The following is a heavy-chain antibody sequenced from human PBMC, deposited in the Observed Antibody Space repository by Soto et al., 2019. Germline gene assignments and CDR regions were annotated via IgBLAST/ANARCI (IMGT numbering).Heavy chain of an antibody. CDR2: ISIGGRTI. V-gene: IGHV3-48*01. J-gene: IGHJ3*02. Sequence: GGSLRLSCXASGFTFRNYNMNWVRQVPGKGLEWVAHISIGGRTINYADSVKGRFAMSRDTSENTLYLQMNSLGAEDTAAYYCAPHVSCSGGSCQYDAFAIRGQGTMVTVSS. D-gene: IGHD2-15*01. CDR1: GFTFRNYN. CDR3: APHVSCSGGSCQYDAFAI.